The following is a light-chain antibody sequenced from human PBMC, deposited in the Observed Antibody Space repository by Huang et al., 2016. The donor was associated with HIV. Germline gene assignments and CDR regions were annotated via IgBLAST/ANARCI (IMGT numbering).Light chain of an antibody. CDR3: MQGLQTPPT. CDR1: QNLLHSTGHNR. J-gene: IGKJ2*01. CDR2: LAS. Sequence: IVLTQSPLSLPVAPGQPASIACKSSQNLLHSTGHNRLDWYVQKPGRSPQLLIYLASNRAAGVPDRFTGGGSGSDFSLGISNVEAGDVGIYYCMQGLQTPPTFGQGTKLEI. V-gene: IGKV2-28*01.